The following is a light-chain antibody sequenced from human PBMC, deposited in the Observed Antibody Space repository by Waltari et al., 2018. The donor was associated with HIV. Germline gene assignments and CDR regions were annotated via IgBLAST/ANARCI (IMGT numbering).Light chain of an antibody. CDR2: QVS. Sequence: DVVMTQSPLSLPVTLGQPASISCRSSHTLVYSDGNTYLTWFHQRPGQSPRRLIYQVSSRDSGVPDRFSGGGSGTDFTLRINRVEAEDVGLYFCMQGAHWPYTFGQGTKLEI. CDR3: MQGAHWPYT. CDR1: HTLVYSDGNTY. J-gene: IGKJ2*01. V-gene: IGKV2-30*01.